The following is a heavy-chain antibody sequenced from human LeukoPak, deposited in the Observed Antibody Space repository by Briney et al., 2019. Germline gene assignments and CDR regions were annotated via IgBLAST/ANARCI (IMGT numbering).Heavy chain of an antibody. D-gene: IGHD4-17*01. CDR2: ISYDGSNK. CDR1: GFTFSSYA. V-gene: IGHV3-30-3*01. J-gene: IGHJ1*01. CDR3: ATDMTTMNSSAD. Sequence: GGTLRLSCAASGFTFSSYAMHWVRQAPGKGLEGVAVISYDGSNKYYADSVKGRFTISRDNSKNTLYLQMNSLRAQDTAVYYSATDMTTMNSSADWG.